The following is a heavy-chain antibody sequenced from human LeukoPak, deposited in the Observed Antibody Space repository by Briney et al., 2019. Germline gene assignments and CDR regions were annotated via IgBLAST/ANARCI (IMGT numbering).Heavy chain of an antibody. CDR2: INDSGSTR. J-gene: IGHJ4*02. V-gene: IGHV3-23*01. CDR1: GFSFSNYA. CDR3: AKDMQTWPRFPDY. D-gene: IGHD5-12*01. Sequence: GGSLRLSCGASGFSFSNYAMSWVRQAPGKGLEWVSGINDSGSTRFYAASVKGRFTSSRDNPKNTLYLQMNGLRVEDTAVYYCAKDMQTWPRFPDYWGQGTLVTVSS.